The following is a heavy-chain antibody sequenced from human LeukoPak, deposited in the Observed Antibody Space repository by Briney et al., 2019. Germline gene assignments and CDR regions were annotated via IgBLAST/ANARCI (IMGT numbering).Heavy chain of an antibody. Sequence: PGGSLRLSCAASGFTFSDYPMSWVRQAPGKGLEWVSSIDRTGGNTYYRDSVKGRFTISRDNPGNVVYLQMDSLRAEDTAVYYCTRVAQSGPTGWFDPWGQGTLVTVSS. V-gene: IGHV3-23*01. CDR3: TRVAQSGPTGWFDP. CDR2: IDRTGGNT. CDR1: GFTFSDYP. J-gene: IGHJ5*02. D-gene: IGHD1-1*01.